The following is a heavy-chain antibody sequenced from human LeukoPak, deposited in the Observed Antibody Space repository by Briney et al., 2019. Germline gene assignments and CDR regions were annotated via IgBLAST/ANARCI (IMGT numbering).Heavy chain of an antibody. CDR3: ARVDSGWYVFDI. D-gene: IGHD6-19*01. V-gene: IGHV4-59*01. CDR1: GGSISSYY. CDR2: IYYSGST. J-gene: IGHJ3*02. Sequence: SETLSLTCTVSGGSISSYYWSWIRQPLGKGLEWIGYIYYSGSTNYNPSLRSRVTISVDTSKNQFSLKLGSVTAADTAVYYCARVDSGWYVFDIWGQGTMVTVSS.